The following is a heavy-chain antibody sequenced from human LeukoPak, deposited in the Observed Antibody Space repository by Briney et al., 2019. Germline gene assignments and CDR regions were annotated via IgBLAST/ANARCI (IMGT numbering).Heavy chain of an antibody. CDR1: GGSITKSYLY. Sequence: PSETLSLTCTVSGGSITKSYLYWGWIRQPPGKGLEWIGTIYYSGNTFYNSSLKSRVTISVDTSENQFSLKLSSVTAADTAVYYCARGYSNYDYWGQGTLVTVSS. J-gene: IGHJ4*02. V-gene: IGHV4-39*07. D-gene: IGHD4-11*01. CDR2: IYYSGNT. CDR3: ARGYSNYDY.